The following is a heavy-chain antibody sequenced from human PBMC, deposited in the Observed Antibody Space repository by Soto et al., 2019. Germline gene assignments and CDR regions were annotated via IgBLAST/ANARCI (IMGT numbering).Heavy chain of an antibody. V-gene: IGHV4-34*01. CDR1: GGSFSGYY. Sequence: PSETLSLTCAVYGGSFSGYYWSWIRQPPGKGLEWIGEINHSGSTNYNPSLKSRVTISVDTSKNQFSLKLSSVTAADTAVYYCAGLAYYIFSRPAYWGRGTLVTVS. CDR2: INHSGST. D-gene: IGHD3-3*01. CDR3: AGLAYYIFSRPAY. J-gene: IGHJ4*02.